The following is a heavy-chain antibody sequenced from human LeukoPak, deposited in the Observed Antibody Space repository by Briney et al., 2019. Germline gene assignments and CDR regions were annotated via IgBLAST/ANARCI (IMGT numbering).Heavy chain of an antibody. V-gene: IGHV3-7*01. Sequence: GGSLRLSCAASGFTFSSYWMSWVRQAPGKGLEWVANIKQDGSEKYYVDSVKGRFTISRDNAKNSLYLQMNSLRAEDTAVYYCARVRKVTNWNYYYGMDVWGQGTTVTVSS. CDR1: GFTFSSYW. J-gene: IGHJ6*02. CDR2: IKQDGSEK. CDR3: ARVRKVTNWNYYYGMDV. D-gene: IGHD1-20*01.